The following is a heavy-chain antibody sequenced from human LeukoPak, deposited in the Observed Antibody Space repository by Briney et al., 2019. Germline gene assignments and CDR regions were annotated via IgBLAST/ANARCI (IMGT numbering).Heavy chain of an antibody. CDR3: ARRNSGWYPHWYFDL. CDR1: GGSISSSSYY. J-gene: IGHJ2*01. V-gene: IGHV4-39*07. Sequence: SETLSPTCTVSGGSISSSSYYWGWIRQPPGKGLEWIGSIYYSGSTYYNPSLKSRVTISVDTSKNQFSLKLSSVTAADTAVYYCARRNSGWYPHWYFDLWGRGTLVTVSS. D-gene: IGHD6-19*01. CDR2: IYYSGST.